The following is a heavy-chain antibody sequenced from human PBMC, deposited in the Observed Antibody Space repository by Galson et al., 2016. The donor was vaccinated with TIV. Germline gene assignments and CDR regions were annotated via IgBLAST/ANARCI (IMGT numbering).Heavy chain of an antibody. CDR2: IYWDDRK. J-gene: IGHJ4*02. V-gene: IGHV2-5*02. Sequence: PALVKPTQTLTLTCSFSGFSLTTSGVGVGRIRQPPRKALEWLGFIYWDDRKLYSPSLKNRLTITRDTSKNQVVLTMTNMDPVDTATYYCAHRGDGHNKIFDYWGQGTLVTVSS. D-gene: IGHD5-24*01. CDR1: GFSLTTSGVG. CDR3: AHRGDGHNKIFDY.